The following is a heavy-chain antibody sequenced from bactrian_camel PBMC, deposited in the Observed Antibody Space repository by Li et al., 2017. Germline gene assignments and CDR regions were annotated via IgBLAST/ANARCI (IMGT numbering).Heavy chain of an antibody. D-gene: IGHD1*01. CDR1: GDTYSRAC. J-gene: IGHJ7*01. V-gene: IGHV3S6*01. Sequence: VQLVESGGGSVQAGGSLRLSCAASGDTYSRACMAWFRQAPGKEREEVAHIDSKGIMTYAKSVEGRFTISRVNAKNLYLQMNRLEPEDTALYYCAASSPRYCTDFSLQEFGMDYWGKGTQVTVS. CDR2: IDSKGIMT.